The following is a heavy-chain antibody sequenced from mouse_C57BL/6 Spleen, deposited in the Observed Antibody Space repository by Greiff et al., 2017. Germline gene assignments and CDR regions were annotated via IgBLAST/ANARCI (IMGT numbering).Heavy chain of an antibody. Sequence: VKLMESGAELVKPGASVKISCKASGYAFSSYWMNWVKQRPGKGLEWIGQIYPGDGDTNYNGKFKGKATLTADKSSSTAYMQLSSLTSEDSAVYFCAIITTVVADYWGQGTTLTVSS. D-gene: IGHD1-1*01. CDR2: IYPGDGDT. V-gene: IGHV1-80*01. CDR3: AIITTVVADY. CDR1: GYAFSSYW. J-gene: IGHJ2*01.